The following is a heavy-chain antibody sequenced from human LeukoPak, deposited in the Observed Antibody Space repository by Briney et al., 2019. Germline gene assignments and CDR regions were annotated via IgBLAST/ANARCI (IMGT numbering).Heavy chain of an antibody. D-gene: IGHD6-19*01. J-gene: IGHJ4*02. CDR3: ARDPGIAVGVKHFDY. CDR1: GFTFSSYS. V-gene: IGHV3-21*01. Sequence: GGSLRLSCAASGFTFSSYSVNWVRQAPGKGLEWVSSISSSSSYIYYADSVKGRFTISRDNAKNSLYLQMNSLRAEDTAVYYCARDPGIAVGVKHFDYWGQGTLVTVSS. CDR2: ISSSSSYI.